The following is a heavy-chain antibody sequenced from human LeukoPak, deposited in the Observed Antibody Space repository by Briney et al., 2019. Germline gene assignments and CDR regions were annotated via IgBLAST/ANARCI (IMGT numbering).Heavy chain of an antibody. V-gene: IGHV4-34*01. CDR1: GGSFSGYY. Sequence: SETLSLTCAVYGGSFSGYYWSWIRQPPGKGLEWIGEINHSGSTNYNPSLKSRVTISVDTSKNQFSLKLSSVTAADTAVYYCARSALDGYNSITWFDPWGQGTLVTVSS. J-gene: IGHJ5*02. D-gene: IGHD5-12*01. CDR2: INHSGST. CDR3: ARSALDGYNSITWFDP.